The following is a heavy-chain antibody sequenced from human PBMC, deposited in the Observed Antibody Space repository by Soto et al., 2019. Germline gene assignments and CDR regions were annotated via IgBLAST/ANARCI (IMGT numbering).Heavy chain of an antibody. Sequence: ASVKLSCTASGYTFTSYGISWVRQAPGQGLEWMGWISAYNVNTNYAQKLQGRVTMTTDTSTSTAYMELRSLRSDDTAVYYCARDLNDFWSGYPCRFDPWGQGTLVTVSS. D-gene: IGHD3-3*01. V-gene: IGHV1-18*01. CDR1: GYTFTSYG. CDR3: ARDLNDFWSGYPCRFDP. CDR2: ISAYNVNT. J-gene: IGHJ5*02.